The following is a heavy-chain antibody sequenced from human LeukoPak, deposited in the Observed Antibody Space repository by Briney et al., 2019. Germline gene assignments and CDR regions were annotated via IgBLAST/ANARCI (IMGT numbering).Heavy chain of an antibody. CDR1: GYSISSGYY. CDR2: IYHSGST. V-gene: IGHV4-38-2*01. CDR3: ARGNVEFYGTDV. D-gene: IGHD3-10*01. J-gene: IGHJ6*02. Sequence: PSETLSLTCAVSGYSISSGYYWGWIRQPPGKGLEWIGSIYHSGSTYYNPSLKSRVTISVDTSKNQFSLKLSSVTAADTAVYYCARGNVEFYGTDVWGRGTTVTVSS.